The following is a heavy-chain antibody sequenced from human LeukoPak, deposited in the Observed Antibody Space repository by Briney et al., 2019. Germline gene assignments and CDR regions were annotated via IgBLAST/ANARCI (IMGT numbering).Heavy chain of an antibody. CDR2: MNPKRGNT. Sequence: GASVKVSCKASRYSLTSFDINWVRQGSGQGLEWMGWMNPKRGNTGYAPTFQGRVTITRDTSIDTAFMELSSLRPDDTAVYYCARGGSSSSYYNNYGMDVWGQGTTITVSS. V-gene: IGHV1-8*01. CDR3: ARGGSSSSYYNNYGMDV. CDR1: RYSLTSFD. D-gene: IGHD6-13*01. J-gene: IGHJ6*02.